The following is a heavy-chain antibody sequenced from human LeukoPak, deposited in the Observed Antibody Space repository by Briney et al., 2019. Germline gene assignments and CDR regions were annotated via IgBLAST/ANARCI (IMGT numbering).Heavy chain of an antibody. D-gene: IGHD6-13*01. J-gene: IGHJ4*02. CDR1: GGSISSSSYY. Sequence: PSETLSLTCTVSGGSISSSSYYWGWIRQPPGKGLEWMGRIYYSGSTYYNPSLKSRVTISVDTSKNQFSLKLSSVTAADTAVYYCARRYSSSWSRPYYFDYWGQGTLVTVSS. CDR2: IYYSGST. V-gene: IGHV4-39*01. CDR3: ARRYSSSWSRPYYFDY.